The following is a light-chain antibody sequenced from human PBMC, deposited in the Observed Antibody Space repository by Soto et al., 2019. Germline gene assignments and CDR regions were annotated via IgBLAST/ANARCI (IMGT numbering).Light chain of an antibody. Sequence: SYELTQPPSVSVSPGQTASIPCSGDKLGDRYVCWYQQKPGQSPVLVIYLDTKRNSGIPERLYGSNSGNTDNLTISGTQALDKAAYYCQAWDDTTGVVFGGGTKLTVL. CDR1: KLGDRY. CDR3: QAWDDTTGVV. J-gene: IGLJ2*01. CDR2: LDT. V-gene: IGLV3-1*01.